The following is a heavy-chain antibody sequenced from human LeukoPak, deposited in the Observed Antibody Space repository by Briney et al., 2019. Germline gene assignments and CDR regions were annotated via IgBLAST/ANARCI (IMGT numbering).Heavy chain of an antibody. CDR2: INTNTGNP. CDR3: ASGRSSWYSSWYYYYMDV. D-gene: IGHD6-13*01. Sequence: ASVKVSCKASGGTFSSYAISWVRQAPGQGLEWMGWINTNTGNPTYAQGFTGRFVFSLDTSVSTAYLQISSLKAEDTAVYYCASGRSSWYSSWYYYYMDVWGKGTTVTVSS. V-gene: IGHV7-4-1*02. J-gene: IGHJ6*03. CDR1: GGTFSSYA.